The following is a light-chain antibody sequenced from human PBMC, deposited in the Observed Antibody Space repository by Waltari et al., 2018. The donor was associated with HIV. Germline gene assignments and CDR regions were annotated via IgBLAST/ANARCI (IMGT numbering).Light chain of an antibody. J-gene: IGKJ1*01. CDR1: QSVGPF. CDR2: QAS. V-gene: IGKV1-5*03. Sequence: DIRLPQSPSTLSASAGDRVAITCRAGQSVGPFLAWYQQKPGKPPKLLIFQASTLEGGVPSRFSGSVSGSDFTLTINGLQSDDFATYYCHQYASFSGTFGQGTKVELK. CDR3: HQYASFSGT.